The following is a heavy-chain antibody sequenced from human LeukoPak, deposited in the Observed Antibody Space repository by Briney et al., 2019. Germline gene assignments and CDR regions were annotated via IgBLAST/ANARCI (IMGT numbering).Heavy chain of an antibody. D-gene: IGHD5-18*01. Sequence: GGSLRLSCAPSGFMLSNYAMSWVREAPGKGLEWVAVISYDGINKYYADSVKGRFTISRDNSKNTLYLQINSPRAEDTSVFYFAKELSLDRGYSYGAPDYWGQGTLFTVSS. CDR1: GFMLSNYA. CDR2: ISYDGINK. J-gene: IGHJ4*02. V-gene: IGHV3-30-3*01. CDR3: AKELSLDRGYSYGAPDY.